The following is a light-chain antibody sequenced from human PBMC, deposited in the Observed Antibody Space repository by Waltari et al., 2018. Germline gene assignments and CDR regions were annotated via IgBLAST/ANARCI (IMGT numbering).Light chain of an antibody. Sequence: EIVLTQSPGTLSLSPGERATLSCRASQSVSKYLAWYQQKPGQAPRLLIYDASTRATGIPDRFSGSGSGTDFSLTISSLQPEDFATYYCQQSYTTPLTFGGGTNVEIK. CDR2: DAS. J-gene: IGKJ4*01. CDR1: QSVSKY. V-gene: IGKV3-11*01. CDR3: QQSYTTPLT.